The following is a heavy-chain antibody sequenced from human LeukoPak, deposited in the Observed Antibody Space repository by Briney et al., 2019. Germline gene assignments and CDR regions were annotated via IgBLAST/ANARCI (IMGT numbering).Heavy chain of an antibody. CDR2: TIPIFGTA. CDR3: ARDHISTEGYCSSTSCYSRFDY. V-gene: IGHV1-69*01. Sequence: ASVKVSCKASGGTFSSYAISWVRQAPGQGLEWMGGTIPIFGTANYAQKFQGRVTITADESTSTAYMELSSLRSEDTAVYYCARDHISTEGYCSSTSCYSRFDYWGQGTLVTVSS. CDR1: GGTFSSYA. J-gene: IGHJ4*02. D-gene: IGHD2-2*02.